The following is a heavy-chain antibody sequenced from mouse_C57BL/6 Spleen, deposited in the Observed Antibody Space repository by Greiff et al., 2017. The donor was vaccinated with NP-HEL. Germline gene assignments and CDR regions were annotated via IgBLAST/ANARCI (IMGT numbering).Heavy chain of an antibody. CDR2: INPNNGGT. J-gene: IGHJ3*01. D-gene: IGHD1-1*01. CDR1: GYTFTDYY. CDR3: AQASHYDGSSYFAY. V-gene: IGHV1-26*01. Sequence: EVQLQQSGPELVKPGASVKISCKASGYTFTDYYMNWVKQSHGKSLEWIGDINPNNGGTSYNQKFKGKATLTVDKSSSTAYMELRSLTSEDSAGYYCAQASHYDGSSYFAYWGQGTLVTVAA.